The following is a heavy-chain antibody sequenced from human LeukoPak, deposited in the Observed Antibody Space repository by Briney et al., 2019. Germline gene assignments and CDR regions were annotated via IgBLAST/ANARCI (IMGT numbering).Heavy chain of an antibody. V-gene: IGHV4-59*01. D-gene: IGHD6-6*01. CDR3: ARGGAARLHFQN. Sequence: SETLSLTCTVSGGSISTYYWNWIRQPPGKGLEWIGYIYHSGSINYNPSLQSRVTISVDTSKNQFSLNLNSVTAADTAVYYCARGGAARLHFQNWGQGTLVTVSS. CDR2: IYHSGSI. J-gene: IGHJ1*01. CDR1: GGSISTYY.